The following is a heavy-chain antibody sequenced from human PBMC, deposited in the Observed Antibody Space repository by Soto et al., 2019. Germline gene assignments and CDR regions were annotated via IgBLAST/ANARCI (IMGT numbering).Heavy chain of an antibody. V-gene: IGHV1-69*09. CDR1: GIMSSGYG. D-gene: IGHD6-25*01. CDR3: VTMKRARLDS. Sequence: QEQVVQSGPAMKEPGSSVKVSCRASGIMSSGYGFSWVRQAPGQGLEWVGMINPILDSTHYAQNLQGRVSLSVDKSRDTAYLEVTSLRLEDTAIYFCVTMKRARLDSWGRGPVVTVSS. J-gene: IGHJ4*02. CDR2: INPILDST.